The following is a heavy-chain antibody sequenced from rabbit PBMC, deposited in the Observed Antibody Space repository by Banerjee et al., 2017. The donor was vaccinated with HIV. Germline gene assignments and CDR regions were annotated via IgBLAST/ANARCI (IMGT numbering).Heavy chain of an antibody. CDR3: VRAGVYAGSSSYTGFDFNL. D-gene: IGHD8-1*01. J-gene: IGHJ4*01. CDR2: IYAGSGST. Sequence: QEQLEESGGDLVKPEGSLALTCKASGFTISSSYYMCWVRQAPGKGLEWIGCIYAGSGSTWYASWAKGRFTISKTSSTTVTLQMTSLTAADTATYFCVRAGVYAGSSSYTGFDFNLWGQGTLVTVS. V-gene: IGHV1S45*01. CDR1: GFTISSSYY.